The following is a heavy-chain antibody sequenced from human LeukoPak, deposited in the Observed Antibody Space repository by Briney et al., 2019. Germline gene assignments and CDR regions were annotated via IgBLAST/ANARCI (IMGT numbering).Heavy chain of an antibody. CDR2: IIPIFGTA. J-gene: IGHJ6*03. CDR1: GGTFSSYA. V-gene: IGHV1-69*05. D-gene: IGHD2-2*01. Sequence: SVKVSXKASGGTFSSYAISWVRQAPGQGLEWMGRIIPIFGTANYAQKFQGRVTITTDESTSTAYMELSSLRSEDTAVYYCARTHCSSTSCYADYYYYYMDVWGKGTTVTVS. CDR3: ARTHCSSTSCYADYYYYYMDV.